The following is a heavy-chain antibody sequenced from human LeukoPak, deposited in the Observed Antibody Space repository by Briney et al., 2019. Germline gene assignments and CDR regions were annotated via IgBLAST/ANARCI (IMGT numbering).Heavy chain of an antibody. V-gene: IGHV4-34*01. CDR2: INHSGST. J-gene: IGHJ3*02. D-gene: IGHD2-2*01. Sequence: SETLSLTCAVYGGSFSGYYWSWIRQPPGKGLEWIGEINHSGSTNYNPSLQSRITMSVDTSKNQFSLKLNSVTAADTAVYYCARGIPAAIDDAFDIWGQGTMVTVSA. CDR1: GGSFSGYY. CDR3: ARGIPAAIDDAFDI.